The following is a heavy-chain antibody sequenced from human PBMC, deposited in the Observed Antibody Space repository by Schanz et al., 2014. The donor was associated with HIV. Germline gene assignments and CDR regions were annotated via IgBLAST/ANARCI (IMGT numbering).Heavy chain of an antibody. CDR3: AASMYNGSYGTHYYFDL. Sequence: QVQLVQSGAEVKKPGSSVMVSCKTSGGTFTNYAISWVRQAPGQGLQWMGGIIPFFGTANYAQTLQGRLTITADESTGPAYMDLTSLRYEDTALYYCAASMYNGSYGTHYYFDLWGRGTLVTVSS. D-gene: IGHD1-26*01. CDR1: GGTFTNYA. CDR2: IIPFFGTA. J-gene: IGHJ2*01. V-gene: IGHV1-69*12.